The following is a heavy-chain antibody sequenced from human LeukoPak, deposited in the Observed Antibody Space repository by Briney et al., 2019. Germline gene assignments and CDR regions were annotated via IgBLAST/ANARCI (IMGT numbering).Heavy chain of an antibody. J-gene: IGHJ4*02. V-gene: IGHV1-69*13. CDR1: GGTFSSYA. Sequence: WASVTVSCKASGGTFSSYAISWVRQAPGQGLEWMGGIIPIFGTANYAQKFQGRVTITADESTSTAYMELSSLRSEDTAVYYCARGNPRSLLPYYFDYWGQGTLVTVSS. CDR3: ARGNPRSLLPYYFDY. CDR2: IIPIFGTA. D-gene: IGHD3-3*01.